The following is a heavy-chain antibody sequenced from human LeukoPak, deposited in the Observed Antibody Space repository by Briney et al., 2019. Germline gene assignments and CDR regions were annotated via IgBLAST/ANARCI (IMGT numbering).Heavy chain of an antibody. D-gene: IGHD2-15*01. Sequence: PGGSLRLSCKGSGYSFTSYWIGWVRQMPGKGLEWMGIIYPGDSDTRYSPSFQGQVTISADKSISTAYLQWSSLRASDTAMYYCARRVVVAATPYYYYGMDVWGQGTTVTVSS. CDR3: ARRVVVAATPYYYYGMDV. J-gene: IGHJ6*02. V-gene: IGHV5-51*01. CDR1: GYSFTSYW. CDR2: IYPGDSDT.